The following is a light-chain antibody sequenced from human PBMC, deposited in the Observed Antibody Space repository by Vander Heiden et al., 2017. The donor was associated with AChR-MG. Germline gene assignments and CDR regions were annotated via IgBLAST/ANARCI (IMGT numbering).Light chain of an antibody. Sequence: DIQMTQSPSSLSASVGDRVTITCRASQSITNYLNWYQQKPGKVPKVLVYAASSLQSGVPSRFSGSSSGTDFTLTITSLQPEDFATYYCQQSDSVPLTFGGGTKVEIK. CDR2: AAS. CDR1: QSITNY. CDR3: QQSDSVPLT. J-gene: IGKJ4*01. V-gene: IGKV1-39*01.